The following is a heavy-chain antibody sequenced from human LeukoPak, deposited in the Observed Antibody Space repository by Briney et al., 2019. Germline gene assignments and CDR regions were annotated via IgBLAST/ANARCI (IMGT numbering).Heavy chain of an antibody. J-gene: IGHJ4*02. V-gene: IGHV3-48*01. CDR2: ITSTSNNI. Sequence: PGGSLRLSCTASGFTFSTYSMNWVRQAPGKGLEWVSYITSTSNNIYYADSVKGRFTISRDNAKNSLYLQMNSLRAEDTAVYYCARGSVAGTDFDYWGQGTLVTVSS. D-gene: IGHD6-19*01. CDR3: ARGSVAGTDFDY. CDR1: GFTFSTYS.